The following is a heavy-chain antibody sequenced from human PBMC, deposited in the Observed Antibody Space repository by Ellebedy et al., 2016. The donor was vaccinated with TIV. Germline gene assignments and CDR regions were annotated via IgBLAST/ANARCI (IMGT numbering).Heavy chain of an antibody. CDR3: ASYCSSTSCPTDYYYGLDV. CDR1: GFTFSDYY. D-gene: IGHD2-2*01. CDR2: ISSSSSYT. J-gene: IGHJ6*02. Sequence: PGGSLRLSCAASGFTFSDYYMSWLRQAPGKGLEWVSYISSSSSYTNYADSVKGRFTIFTDNAKNSLFLQMNSLRAEDTAVYYCASYCSSTSCPTDYYYGLDVWGQGTTVTVSS. V-gene: IGHV3-11*06.